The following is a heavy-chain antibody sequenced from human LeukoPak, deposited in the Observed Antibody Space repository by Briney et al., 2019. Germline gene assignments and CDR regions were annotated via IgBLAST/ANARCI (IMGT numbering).Heavy chain of an antibody. CDR1: DGSIINNNHY. CDR2: IYYSGST. D-gene: IGHD6-13*01. Sequence: PSETLSLTCTVSDGSIINNNHYWGWTRQPPGKGLEWIGSIYYSGSTYYNPSLKSRVTISVDTSKNQFSLKLSSVTAADTAVYYCARVDIAAAAWYFDLWGRGTLVTVSS. J-gene: IGHJ2*01. V-gene: IGHV4-39*01. CDR3: ARVDIAAAAWYFDL.